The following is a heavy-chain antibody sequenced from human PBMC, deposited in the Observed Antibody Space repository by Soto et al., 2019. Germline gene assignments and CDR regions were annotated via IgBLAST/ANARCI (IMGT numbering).Heavy chain of an antibody. J-gene: IGHJ5*02. CDR1: GYTFTGYY. CDR2: INPNGGST. D-gene: IGHD3-3*01. CDR3: ARSSGGNFGIIIEGSNWFDP. Sequence: GASVKVSCKASGYTFTGYYMHWVRQAPGQGLEWMGVINPNGGSTKYAQKFQGRITMTRDTSRSTVYMELSSLRSEDTAVYYCARSSGGNFGIIIEGSNWFDPWGRGTLVTVSS. V-gene: IGHV1-46*01.